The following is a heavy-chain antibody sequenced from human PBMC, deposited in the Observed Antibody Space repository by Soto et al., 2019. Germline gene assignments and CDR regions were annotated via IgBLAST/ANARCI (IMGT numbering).Heavy chain of an antibody. V-gene: IGHV6-1*01. CDR2: TYYRSKWYN. Sequence: PSQTLSLTCARCGESVSSNSSSSNCFRQSPSRGLEWLGRTYYRSKWYNDYAVSVKSRITINPDTSKSQFSLQLSSVTPEDTAVYYCARDYYYGMDVWGQGTTVTVSS. J-gene: IGHJ6*02. CDR3: ARDYYYGMDV. CDR1: GESVSSNSSS.